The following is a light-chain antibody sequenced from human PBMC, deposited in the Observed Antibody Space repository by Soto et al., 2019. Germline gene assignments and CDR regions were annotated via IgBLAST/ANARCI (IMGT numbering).Light chain of an antibody. CDR2: DAS. V-gene: IGKV3-11*01. Sequence: EIVLTQSPGTLSLSPGERATLSCRASQSVSSYLAWYQQKPGQAPRLLIYDASTRATGISARFSGSGSGTDFTLTISSLEPEDFAMYYCQQRSNWPVTFGQGTKAEVK. J-gene: IGKJ1*01. CDR3: QQRSNWPVT. CDR1: QSVSSY.